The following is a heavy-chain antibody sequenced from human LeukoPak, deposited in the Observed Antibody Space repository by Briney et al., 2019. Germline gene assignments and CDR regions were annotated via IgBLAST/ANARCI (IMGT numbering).Heavy chain of an antibody. CDR1: GSTFHTSA. D-gene: IGHD3-3*01. CDR2: IVLGSGNT. CDR3: AAQRGASLHDFWSTRLFDP. J-gene: IGHJ5*02. Sequence: SVKVSCKASGSTFHTSAMQWVRHARGQRLEWIGWIVLGSGNTVYSHKFHDRVIITRDMSTSTVYMELDSLGSEDTAVYYCAAQRGASLHDFWSTRLFDPWGQGTLVTVSS. V-gene: IGHV1-58*02.